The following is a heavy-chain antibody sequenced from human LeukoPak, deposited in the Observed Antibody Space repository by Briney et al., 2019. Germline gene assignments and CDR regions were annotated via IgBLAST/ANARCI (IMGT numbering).Heavy chain of an antibody. V-gene: IGHV5-51*01. J-gene: IGHJ4*02. D-gene: IGHD4-17*01. Sequence: GESLKISCKGSGYSFTSYWIGWVRQMPGKGLEWMGIIYPDDSDTRYSPSFQGQVTISVDKSISTAYLQWNTLQASDTAMYYCARRGTTGFHFDYWGQGTLVTVSS. CDR1: GYSFTSYW. CDR3: ARRGTTGFHFDY. CDR2: IYPDDSDT.